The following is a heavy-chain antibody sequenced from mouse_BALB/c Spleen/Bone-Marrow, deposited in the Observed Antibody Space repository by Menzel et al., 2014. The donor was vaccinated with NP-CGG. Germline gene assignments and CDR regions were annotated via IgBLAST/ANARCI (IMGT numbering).Heavy chain of an antibody. CDR2: INPDSSTI. D-gene: IGHD2-1*01. CDR3: ARQGYYGKGDY. V-gene: IGHV4-1*02. CDR1: GFDFSRYW. Sequence: DVMLVESGGGLVQPGGSLKLSCAASGFDFSRYWMSWVRQAPGKGLEWIGEINPDSSTINYTPSLKDKFIFSRDNAKNTLYLQMSKVRSEDTALYYCARQGYYGKGDYWGQGTTLTVSS. J-gene: IGHJ2*01.